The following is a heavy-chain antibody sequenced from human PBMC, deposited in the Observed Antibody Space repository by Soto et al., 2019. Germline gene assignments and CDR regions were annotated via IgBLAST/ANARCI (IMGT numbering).Heavy chain of an antibody. Sequence: ASVNVSCKTSGYTFSSYGIDWVLQAPGQGLEWMGWIGTYHVDTKYADKFQGILTMSSDTSTTTAFMELRRLRSDDTVVYYCVRGGFAYGYLDYWG. J-gene: IGHJ4*01. CDR1: GYTFSSYG. CDR2: IGTYHVDT. D-gene: IGHD5-18*01. V-gene: IGHV1-18*01. CDR3: VRGGFAYGYLDY.